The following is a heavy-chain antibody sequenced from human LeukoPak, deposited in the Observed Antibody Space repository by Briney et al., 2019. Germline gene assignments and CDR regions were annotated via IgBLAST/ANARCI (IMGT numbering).Heavy chain of an antibody. CDR1: GFSLSNNW. CDR2: IKEDGSEK. CDR3: ARGKAVDI. Sequence: GGSLRLSCVGSGFSLSNNWLTWDRQAPGKGLEWVANIKEDGSEKYYVDSVKGRFTISRDNTENSLYLQMNSLRAEDTAVYYCARGKAVDIWGQGTMVTVS. J-gene: IGHJ3*02. V-gene: IGHV3-7*04.